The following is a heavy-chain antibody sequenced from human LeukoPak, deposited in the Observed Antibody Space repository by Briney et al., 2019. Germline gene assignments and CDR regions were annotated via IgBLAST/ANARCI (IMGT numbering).Heavy chain of an antibody. CDR3: ARGSGSGWFF. D-gene: IGHD6-19*01. CDR1: GFTFSSHG. J-gene: IGHJ4*02. CDR2: ISYDGSNK. Sequence: PGGSLRLSCAASGFTFSSHGMHWVRQAPGKGLEWVAVISYDGSNKCYADSVKGRFTISRDNSKNTLYLQMNSLTADDAAVYYCARGSGSGWFFWGQGTLVTVSS. V-gene: IGHV3-30*03.